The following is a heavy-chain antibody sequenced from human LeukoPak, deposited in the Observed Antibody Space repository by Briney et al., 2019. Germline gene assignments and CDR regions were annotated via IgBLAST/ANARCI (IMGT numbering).Heavy chain of an antibody. Sequence: GGSLRLSCAASGFTFSSYAMHWVRQAPGKGLEWVAVISYDGSNKYYADSVKGRFTISRDNSKNTLYLQMNSLRAEDTAVYYCARGYGDKASNLYYYYGMDVWGQGTTVTVSS. CDR3: ARGYGDKASNLYYYYGMDV. D-gene: IGHD4-17*01. V-gene: IGHV3-30-3*01. J-gene: IGHJ6*02. CDR2: ISYDGSNK. CDR1: GFTFSSYA.